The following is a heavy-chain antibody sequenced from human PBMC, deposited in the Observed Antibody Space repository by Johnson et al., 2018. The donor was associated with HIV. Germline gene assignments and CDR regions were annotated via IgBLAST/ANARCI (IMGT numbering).Heavy chain of an antibody. V-gene: IGHV3-23*04. CDR1: GFTFRSYG. CDR3: ARIGEFSGSEYIDDAFDI. CDR2: ISGSGNST. Sequence: VQLVESGGGVVQPGRSLRLSCAASGFTFRSYGMHWVRQAPGKGLEWVSAISGSGNSTYYTGSVRGRFTISRDNSKNTLYLEMNSLRAEDSAVYYCARIGEFSGSEYIDDAFDIWGQGTRVTVSS. D-gene: IGHD3-10*01. J-gene: IGHJ3*02.